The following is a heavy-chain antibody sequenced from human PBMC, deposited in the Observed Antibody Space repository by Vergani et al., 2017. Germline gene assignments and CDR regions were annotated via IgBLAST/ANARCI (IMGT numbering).Heavy chain of an antibody. CDR2: IYYSGST. CDR1: GGSISSGGYY. V-gene: IGHV4-31*03. CDR3: ARGDYYDSSGYYYVARAFDI. J-gene: IGHJ3*02. D-gene: IGHD3-22*01. Sequence: QVQLQESGPGLVKPSQTLSLTCTVSGGSISSGGYYWSWLRPHPGKGLEWIGYIYYSGSTYYNPSLKSRLTILVDTAKNKFSLKLSSVTDADTAVYYCARGDYYDSSGYYYVARAFDIWGQGTMVTVSS.